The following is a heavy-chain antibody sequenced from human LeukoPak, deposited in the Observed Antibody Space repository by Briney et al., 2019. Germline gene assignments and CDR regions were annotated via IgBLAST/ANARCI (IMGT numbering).Heavy chain of an antibody. CDR1: GYTFTSYY. D-gene: IGHD3-3*02. Sequence: ASVKVSCKTSGYTFTSYYMHWVRQAPGQGLEWMGIINPSVGSTNYAQEFQGRVTMTTDTSTSTIYMELGGLRSEDTAIYYCVRDVSGYNWFDPWGQGTLVIASS. V-gene: IGHV1-46*01. CDR3: VRDVSGYNWFDP. J-gene: IGHJ5*02. CDR2: INPSVGST.